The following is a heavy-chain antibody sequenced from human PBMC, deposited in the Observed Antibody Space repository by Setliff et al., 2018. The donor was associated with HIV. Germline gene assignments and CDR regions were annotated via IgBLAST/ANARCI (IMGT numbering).Heavy chain of an antibody. V-gene: IGHV5-51*01. CDR2: IYPGDSDT. CDR3: ARRASKASLDY. Sequence: GESLKISCKGSGYTFTSYWIGWVRQMPGKGLEWMGLIYPGDSDTRYSPSFQGRVTISADKSINTAYLQWSSLQASDTAMYYCARRASKASLDYWGQGTLVTVSS. CDR1: GYTFTSYW. J-gene: IGHJ4*02.